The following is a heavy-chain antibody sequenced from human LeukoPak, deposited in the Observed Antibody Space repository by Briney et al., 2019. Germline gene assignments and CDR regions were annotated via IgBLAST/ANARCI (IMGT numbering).Heavy chain of an antibody. D-gene: IGHD5-18*01. CDR3: AREGLDSYGSYYYYYYMDV. CDR1: GGSISSGSYY. V-gene: IGHV4-61*02. J-gene: IGHJ6*03. Sequence: SETLSLTCTVSGGSISSGSYYWSWIRQPAGKGLEWIGRIYTSGSTNYNPSLKSRVTMSVDTSKNQFSLKLSSVTAADTAVYYCAREGLDSYGSYYYYYYMDVWGKGTTVTVSS. CDR2: IYTSGST.